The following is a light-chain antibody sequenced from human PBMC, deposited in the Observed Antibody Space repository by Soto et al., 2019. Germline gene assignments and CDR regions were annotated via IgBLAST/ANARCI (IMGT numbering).Light chain of an antibody. Sequence: EIVMKNSPATLSVSQEERATLSCRASQSVSSNLAWYQQKPGQAPRLLIYGASTRATGIPARFSGSGSGTDFTLTISSLEPEDFAVYYCQQRSNWPITFGQGTRLEIK. V-gene: IGKV3-11*01. CDR1: QSVSSN. CDR2: GAS. CDR3: QQRSNWPIT. J-gene: IGKJ5*01.